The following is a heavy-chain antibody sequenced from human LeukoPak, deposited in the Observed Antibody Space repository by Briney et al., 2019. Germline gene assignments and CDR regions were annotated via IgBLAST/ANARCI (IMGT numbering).Heavy chain of an antibody. CDR1: GGSISSYY. CDR3: ARQGGGWYFDY. CDR2: IYYSGST. Sequence: ASETLSLTCTVSGGSISSYYWSWLRQPPGKGLEWIGYIYYSGSTNYNPSLKSRVTISVDTSKNQFSLKLSSVTAADTAVYYCARQGGGWYFDYWGQGTLVTVSS. D-gene: IGHD3-16*01. J-gene: IGHJ4*02. V-gene: IGHV4-59*08.